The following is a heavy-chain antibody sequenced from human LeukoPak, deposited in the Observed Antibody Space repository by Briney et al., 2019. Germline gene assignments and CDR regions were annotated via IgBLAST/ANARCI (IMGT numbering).Heavy chain of an antibody. V-gene: IGHV3-30-3*01. CDR3: AREIVVVPAASPLVD. CDR1: GFTFSSYA. J-gene: IGHJ4*02. Sequence: PGGSLRLSCAASGFTFSSYAMRWVRQAPGKGLEWVAVISYDGSNKYYADSVKGRFTISKDNSKNTLYLQMNSLRAEDTAVYYCAREIVVVPAASPLVDWGQGALVTVSS. D-gene: IGHD2-2*01. CDR2: ISYDGSNK.